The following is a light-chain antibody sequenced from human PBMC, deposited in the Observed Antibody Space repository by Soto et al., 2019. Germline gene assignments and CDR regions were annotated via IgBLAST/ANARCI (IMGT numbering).Light chain of an antibody. Sequence: DIQMTQSPSSLSASVGDRVTITCRASQSISSYLNWYQQKPGKAPKLLIYAASSLQSGVQSRFSGSGSGTDCTLAISTLQPEDFATYYCQQSYSTPRTFGQGTKLEIK. CDR1: QSISSY. J-gene: IGKJ2*01. V-gene: IGKV1-39*01. CDR3: QQSYSTPRT. CDR2: AAS.